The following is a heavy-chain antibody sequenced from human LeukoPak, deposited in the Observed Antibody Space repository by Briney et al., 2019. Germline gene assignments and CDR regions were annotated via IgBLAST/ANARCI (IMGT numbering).Heavy chain of an antibody. CDR2: INPNSGGT. J-gene: IGHJ4*02. CDR3: ARFSWLQLRGGFDY. D-gene: IGHD5-24*01. CDR1: GYTFTGYY. Sequence: ASVKVSCKASGYTFTGYYMHWVRQAPGQGIEWMGWINPNSGGTDYAQKFQGRVTMTRDTSISTAYMELSRLRSDDTAVYYCARFSWLQLRGGFDYWGQETLVTVSS. V-gene: IGHV1-2*02.